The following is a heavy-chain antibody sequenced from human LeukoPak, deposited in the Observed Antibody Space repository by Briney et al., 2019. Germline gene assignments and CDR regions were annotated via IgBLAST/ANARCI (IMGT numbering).Heavy chain of an antibody. CDR1: GGPFSGYY. J-gene: IGHJ6*04. D-gene: IGHD1-1*01. Sequence: SETLSLTCAVYGGPFSGYYWSWIRQPPGKGLEWIGEINHSGSTYYNPSLKSRVTISVDTSKNQFSLKLSSVTAADTAVYYCARVESIGSSVDVWGKGTTVTVSS. CDR3: ARVESIGSSVDV. CDR2: INHSGST. V-gene: IGHV4-34*01.